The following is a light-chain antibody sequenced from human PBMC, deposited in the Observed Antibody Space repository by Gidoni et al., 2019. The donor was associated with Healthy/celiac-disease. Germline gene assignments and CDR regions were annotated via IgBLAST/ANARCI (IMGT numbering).Light chain of an antibody. J-gene: IGKJ1*01. CDR1: QSISSW. V-gene: IGKV1-5*03. CDR2: KAS. Sequence: DIQMTQSPSTLSASVGDRVTITCRASQSISSWLAWYQQKPGKAPKLLVYKASSLESGVPSRFSASGSGTEFSLTISSLQPDDFPTYYCQQYNSYSPWTFGQGTKVEIK. CDR3: QQYNSYSPWT.